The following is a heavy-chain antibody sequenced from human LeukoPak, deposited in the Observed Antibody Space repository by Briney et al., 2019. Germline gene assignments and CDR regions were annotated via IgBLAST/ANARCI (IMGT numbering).Heavy chain of an antibody. CDR3: AREDVDITVATSGAFDI. V-gene: IGHV3-74*01. CDR1: GFTFNRCW. J-gene: IGHJ3*02. Sequence: SGGSLRLSCAASGFTFNRCWMHWVGQAPGKGLVWVSRIISDGSSTNYADSVKGRFTISRDNAKNTLYLQMNSLRAEDTALYYCAREDVDITVATSGAFDIWGQGTMVTVSS. D-gene: IGHD6-19*01. CDR2: IISDGSST.